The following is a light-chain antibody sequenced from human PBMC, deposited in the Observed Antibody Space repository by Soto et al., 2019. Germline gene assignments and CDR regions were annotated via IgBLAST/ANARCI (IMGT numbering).Light chain of an antibody. CDR3: QQYESYSPLT. CDR2: DAS. CDR1: QSIRSW. V-gene: IGKV1-5*01. Sequence: DIQMTQSPSTLSASVGDRATITCRASQSIRSWLAWYQQKPGKAPKLLIYDASNLESGVPSRFSGRRSGTEFTLTISSLQPEDFATYYCQQYESYSPLTFGGGTKVDIK. J-gene: IGKJ4*01.